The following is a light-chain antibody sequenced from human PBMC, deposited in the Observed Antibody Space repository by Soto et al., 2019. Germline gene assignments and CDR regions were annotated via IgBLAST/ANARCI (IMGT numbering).Light chain of an antibody. CDR3: QSYETTIGV. CDR1: SGNIASNF. V-gene: IGLV6-57*03. J-gene: IGLJ3*02. Sequence: NFMLTQPHSLSESPGKTVSISSTRSSGNIASNFVQRNQQRPGSAPSTVIYEDFQRPSGVPDRFSDSIDSSSNSASLTISGLRPEDETDYYCQSYETTIGVFGGGTKLTVL. CDR2: EDF.